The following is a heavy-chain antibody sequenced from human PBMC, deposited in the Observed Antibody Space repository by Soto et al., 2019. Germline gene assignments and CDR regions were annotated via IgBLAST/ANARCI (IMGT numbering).Heavy chain of an antibody. V-gene: IGHV5-51*01. CDR3: ASRGYCSGGSRFLAFDY. CDR1: GYSFTSYW. CDR2: IYPGDSDT. Sequence: PGESLKISCKGSGYSFTSYWIGWVRQMPGKGLEWMGIIYPGDSDTRYSPSFQGQVTISADKSISTAYLQWSSLKASDTAMYYCASRGYCSGGSRFLAFDYWGQGTLVTVSS. D-gene: IGHD2-15*01. J-gene: IGHJ4*02.